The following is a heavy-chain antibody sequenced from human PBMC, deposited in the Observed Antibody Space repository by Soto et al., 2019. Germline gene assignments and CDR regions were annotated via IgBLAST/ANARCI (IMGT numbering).Heavy chain of an antibody. D-gene: IGHD4-17*01. CDR2: IYYSGST. CDR3: ARARRRGYGDLFGFDY. Sequence: PSETLSLTCTVSGGSISSYYWSWIRQPPGKGLEWIGYIYYSGSTNYNPSLKSRVTISVDTSKNQFSLKLSSVTAADTAVYYCARARRRGYGDLFGFDYWGQGTLVTVSS. CDR1: GGSISSYY. J-gene: IGHJ4*02. V-gene: IGHV4-59*01.